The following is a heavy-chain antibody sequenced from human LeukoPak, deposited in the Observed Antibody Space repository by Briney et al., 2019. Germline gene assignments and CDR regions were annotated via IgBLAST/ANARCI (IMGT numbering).Heavy chain of an antibody. J-gene: IGHJ4*02. CDR1: GGSFSGYY. D-gene: IGHD2-2*02. Sequence: SETLSLTCAVYGGSFSGYYWSWIRQPPGKGLEWIGEINHSGSTNYNPSLKSRVTISVDTSKNQFSLKLSFVTAADTAVYYCARGIVVVPAAIFRYFDYWGQGTLVTVSS. V-gene: IGHV4-34*01. CDR3: ARGIVVVPAAIFRYFDY. CDR2: INHSGST.